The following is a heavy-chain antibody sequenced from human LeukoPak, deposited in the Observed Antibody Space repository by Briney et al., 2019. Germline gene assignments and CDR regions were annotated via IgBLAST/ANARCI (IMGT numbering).Heavy chain of an antibody. CDR2: INDCGST. V-gene: IGHV4-38-2*02. CDR1: GYSISSGYY. CDR3: ARDLYYYYSGGYDPYFDC. D-gene: IGHD3-22*01. Sequence: SETLSLICTVSGYSISSGYYWGWIRQPPGKGLEWIGRINDCGSTFYNPSLKSRVNISVERSKKQFSLKINCVTAADTAVYYCARDLYYYYSGGYDPYFDCWGRGTRVTVTS. J-gene: IGHJ4*02.